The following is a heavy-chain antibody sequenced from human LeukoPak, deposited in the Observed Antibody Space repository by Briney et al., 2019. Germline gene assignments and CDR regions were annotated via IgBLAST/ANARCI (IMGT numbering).Heavy chain of an antibody. J-gene: IGHJ6*03. CDR1: GYTFTSYG. CDR2: ISAYNGNT. V-gene: IGHV1-18*01. CDR3: ARVLKETRGVKLRYMDV. Sequence: ASVKVSCKASGYTFTSYGISWVRQAPGQGLEWMGWISAYNGNTNYAQKLQGRVTMTTDTSTSTAYMELRSLRSDDTAVYYCARVLKETRGVKLRYMDVWGKGTTVTVSS. D-gene: IGHD3-10*01.